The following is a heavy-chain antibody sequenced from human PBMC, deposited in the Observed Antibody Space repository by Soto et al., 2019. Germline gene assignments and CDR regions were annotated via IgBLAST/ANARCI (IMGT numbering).Heavy chain of an antibody. J-gene: IGHJ4*02. D-gene: IGHD3-3*01. CDR1: GYNFAGYW. CDR3: ARGGVSTRTFDY. CDR2: IYPSDSDT. Sequence: ISCKGSGYNFAGYWIAWVRQMPGKGLELMGIIYPSDSDTRYRPSFQGQVTISADKSISSAYLQWSSLRASDTAMYYCARGGVSTRTFDYWGQGTPVTVSS. V-gene: IGHV5-51*01.